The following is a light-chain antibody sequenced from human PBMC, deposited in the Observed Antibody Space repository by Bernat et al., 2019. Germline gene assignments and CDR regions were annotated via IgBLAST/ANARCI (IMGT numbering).Light chain of an antibody. CDR1: SSDVGGYNY. CDR3: SSYTSSSTLV. V-gene: IGLV2-14*03. J-gene: IGLJ3*02. CDR2: DVR. Sequence: QSPLTQPASVSGSPGQSITISCTGTSSDVGGYNYVSWYQQHPGRAPKLMIYDVRDRPSGISNRFSGSKSGNTASLTISGLLAEDEADYYCSSYTSSSTLVFGGGTRLTVL.